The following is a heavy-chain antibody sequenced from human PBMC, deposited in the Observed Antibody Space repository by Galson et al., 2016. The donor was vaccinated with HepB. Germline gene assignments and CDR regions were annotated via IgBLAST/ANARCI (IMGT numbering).Heavy chain of an antibody. J-gene: IGHJ4*02. CDR2: INGAGGST. V-gene: IGHV3-23*01. CDR1: GFTFSTYT. Sequence: SLRLSCAASGFTFSTYTMSWVRQAPGKGLEWVSGINGAGGSTYYADSVKGRFTISRDNSNNTLYLQMRSLKVEDTAMYYCAKDRYRNRDFDYWGQGTLVTVSS. D-gene: IGHD1-14*01. CDR3: AKDRYRNRDFDY.